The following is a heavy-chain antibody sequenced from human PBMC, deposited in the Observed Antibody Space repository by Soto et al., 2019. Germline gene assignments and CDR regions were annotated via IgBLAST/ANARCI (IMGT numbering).Heavy chain of an antibody. D-gene: IGHD2-15*01. V-gene: IGHV3-21*01. CDR3: ARGYTGYCSGGTCYWFDP. CDR1: GFSFSSYS. CDR2: ISSSASRI. J-gene: IGHJ5*02. Sequence: PGGSLGLSCAASGFSFSSYSMDGVRQAPGKGLEWVSSISSSASRINYADSVKGRFTISRDNAKKSLYLQMNSLRAEDTAVYYCARGYTGYCSGGTCYWFDPWGQGTLVTVSS.